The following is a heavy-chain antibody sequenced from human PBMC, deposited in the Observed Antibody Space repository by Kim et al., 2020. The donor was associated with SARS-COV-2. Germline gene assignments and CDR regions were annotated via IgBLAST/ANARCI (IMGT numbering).Heavy chain of an antibody. CDR1: GFTFSSYG. D-gene: IGHD2-21*02. J-gene: IGHJ4*02. CDR3: AKEVGVTPPFDY. V-gene: IGHV3-30*18. Sequence: GGSLRLSCAASGFTFSSYGMHWVRQAPGKGLEWVAVISYDGSNKYYADSVKGRFTISRDNSKNTLYLQMNSLRAEDTAVYYCAKEVGVTPPFDYWGQGTLVTVSS. CDR2: ISYDGSNK.